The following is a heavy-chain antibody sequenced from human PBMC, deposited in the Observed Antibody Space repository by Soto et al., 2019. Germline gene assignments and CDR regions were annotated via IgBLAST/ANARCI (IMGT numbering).Heavy chain of an antibody. V-gene: IGHV4-34*01. CDR1: GGSFSGYY. D-gene: IGHD1-7*01. CDR2: INHSGST. CDR3: ARGRPVELPQGGYFQH. J-gene: IGHJ1*01. Sequence: QVQLQQWGAGLLKPSETLSLTCAVYGGSFSGYYWSWIRQPPGKGLEWIGEINHSGSTNYNPSLKKRVTISVDTSKNQFSLKLSSVTAADTAVYYCARGRPVELPQGGYFQHWGQGTLVTVSS.